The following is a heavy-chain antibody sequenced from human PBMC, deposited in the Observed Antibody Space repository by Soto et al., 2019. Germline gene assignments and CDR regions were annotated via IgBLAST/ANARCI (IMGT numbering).Heavy chain of an antibody. CDR1: GCTFSSYA. J-gene: IGHJ6*02. V-gene: IGHV1-69*13. CDR3: ARDAVATYYGMDV. D-gene: IGHD5-12*01. CDR2: IIPIFGTA. Sequence: ASVKVSCKASGCTFSSYAISWVRQAPGQGLEWMGGIIPIFGTANYAQKFQGRVTITADESTSTAYMELSSLRSEDTAVYYCARDAVATYYGMDVWGQGTTVTVSS.